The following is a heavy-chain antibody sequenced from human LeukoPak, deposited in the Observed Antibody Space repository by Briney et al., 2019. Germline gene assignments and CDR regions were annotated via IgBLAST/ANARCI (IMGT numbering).Heavy chain of an antibody. CDR1: GYTFTGYY. V-gene: IGHV1-2*02. J-gene: IGHJ4*02. Sequence: ASVKVSCKASGYTFTGYYIHWVRQAPGQGLEWMGWINPNSGGTNYAQKFQGRVTMTRDTSISTAYMELSRLRSDDTAVYYCARDSSHYGSASYYNTFYFDYWGQGTLVTVSS. D-gene: IGHD3-10*01. CDR2: INPNSGGT. CDR3: ARDSSHYGSASYYNTFYFDY.